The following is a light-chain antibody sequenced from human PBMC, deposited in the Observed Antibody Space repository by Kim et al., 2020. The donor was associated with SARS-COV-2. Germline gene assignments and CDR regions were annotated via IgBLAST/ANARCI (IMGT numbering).Light chain of an antibody. V-gene: IGLV3-19*01. CDR3: NSRDSNDNVV. CDR1: RLRSYY. CDR2: GKN. Sequence: VALGQTVRITCQGDRLRSYYATWYQQKPGQAPIVVIYGKNNRPSGIPDRFSGSSSGNTASLTITGTQTGDEADYYCNSRDSNDNVVFGGGTQLTVL. J-gene: IGLJ2*01.